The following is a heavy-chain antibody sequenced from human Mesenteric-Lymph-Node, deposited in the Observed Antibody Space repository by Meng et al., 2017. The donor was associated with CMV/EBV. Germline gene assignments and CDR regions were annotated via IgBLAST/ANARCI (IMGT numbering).Heavy chain of an antibody. CDR1: GYSFTSSW. CDR2: IDPSDSYT. D-gene: IGHD4-11*01. V-gene: IGHV5-10-1*01. CDR3: ARHEADYTVEFDY. Sequence: CKGSGYSFTSSWISWVRQMPGKGLEWMGRIDPSDSYTNYSPSFQGHVTISADKSISTAYLQWSSLKASDTAMYYCARHEADYTVEFDYWGQGTLVTVSS. J-gene: IGHJ4*02.